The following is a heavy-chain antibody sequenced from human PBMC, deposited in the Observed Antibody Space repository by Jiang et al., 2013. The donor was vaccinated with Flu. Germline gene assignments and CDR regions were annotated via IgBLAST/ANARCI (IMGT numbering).Heavy chain of an antibody. V-gene: IGHV6-1*01. CDR3: AREVAYCGGDCYSHLDY. CDR2: TYYRSKWYN. D-gene: IGHD2-21*02. J-gene: IGHJ4*02. Sequence: SQTLSLTCAISGDSVSSNSAAWNWIRQSPSRGLEWLGRTYYRSKWYNDYAVSVKSRITINPDTSKNQFSLQLNSVTPEDTAVYYCAREVAYCGGDCYSHLDYWARGPWSPSPQ. CDR1: GDSVSSNSAA.